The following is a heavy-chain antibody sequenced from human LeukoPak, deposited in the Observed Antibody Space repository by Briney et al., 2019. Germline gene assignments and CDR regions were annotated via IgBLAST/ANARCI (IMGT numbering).Heavy chain of an antibody. Sequence: SETLSLTCTVSGGSISSYYWIWIRQPPGKGLEWIGYIYHSGSTNYNPSLKSRVTISVDTSKNQFSLKLSSVTAADTAVYYCAAYCSSTTCYAGLRYWGQGTLVTVSS. J-gene: IGHJ4*02. CDR3: AAYCSSTTCYAGLRY. CDR1: GGSISSYY. V-gene: IGHV4-59*01. D-gene: IGHD2-2*01. CDR2: IYHSGST.